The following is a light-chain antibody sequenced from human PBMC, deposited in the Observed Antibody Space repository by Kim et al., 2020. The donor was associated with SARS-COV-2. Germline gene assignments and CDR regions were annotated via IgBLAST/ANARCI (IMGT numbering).Light chain of an antibody. CDR3: QQYNNWWT. CDR1: QSVSSN. CDR2: GAS. V-gene: IGKV3-15*01. J-gene: IGKJ1*01. Sequence: SVSPGERATLSCRASQSVSSNLAWYQQKPGQAPRVLIYGASTRATGIPARFSGSGSGTEFTLTISSLQSEDFAVYYCQQYNNWWTFGQGTKVEIK.